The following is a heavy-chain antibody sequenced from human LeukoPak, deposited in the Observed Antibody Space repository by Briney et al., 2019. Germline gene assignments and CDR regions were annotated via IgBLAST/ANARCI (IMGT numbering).Heavy chain of an antibody. V-gene: IGHV5-51*01. Sequence: GESLKISCKGSGYSFNTYWIAWVRQMPGKGLEWMGIIYPGDSDTRYSPSFQGQVTISADKSISTAYLQWSSLKASDTAMYYCARQGSYYFYYMDVWGKGTTVTVSS. CDR3: ARQGSYYFYYMDV. D-gene: IGHD3-10*01. CDR2: IYPGDSDT. J-gene: IGHJ6*03. CDR1: GYSFNTYW.